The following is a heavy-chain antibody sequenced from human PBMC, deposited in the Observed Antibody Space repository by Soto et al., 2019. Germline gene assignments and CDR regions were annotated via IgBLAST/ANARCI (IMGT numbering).Heavy chain of an antibody. CDR2: INPNSGGT. CDR1: GYTFTGYY. J-gene: IGHJ4*02. Sequence: ASVQVSCKASGYTFTGYYMHWVRQAPGQGLEWMGWINPNSGGTNYAQKFQGRVTMTRDTSISTAYMELSRLRADDTAVYYCAREDYDFWSGYKSLDYWGQGTLVTVSS. V-gene: IGHV1-2*02. CDR3: AREDYDFWSGYKSLDY. D-gene: IGHD3-3*01.